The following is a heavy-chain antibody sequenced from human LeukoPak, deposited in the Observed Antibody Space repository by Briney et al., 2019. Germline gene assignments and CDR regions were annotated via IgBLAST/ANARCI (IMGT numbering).Heavy chain of an antibody. Sequence: PGGSLRLSCAASGFTFSSYSMNWVRQAPGKGLEWVSSNSSSSSYIYYADSVKGRFTISRDNAKNSLYLQMNSLRAEDTAVYYCARGRYSYYDSSGYYWGYYYGMDVWGQGTTVTVSS. CDR3: ARGRYSYYDSSGYYWGYYYGMDV. J-gene: IGHJ6*02. CDR1: GFTFSSYS. D-gene: IGHD3-22*01. V-gene: IGHV3-21*01. CDR2: NSSSSSYI.